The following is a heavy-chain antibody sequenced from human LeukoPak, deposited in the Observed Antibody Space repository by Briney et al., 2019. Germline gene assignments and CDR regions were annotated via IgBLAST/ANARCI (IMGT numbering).Heavy chain of an antibody. Sequence: GGSLRLSCAASGFTFSSYAMSWVRQAPWKGLEWVSAISGSGGSTFYADSVKGRFTISRGNSKNTLSLQMNSLRAEDTAVYFCAKGEEDFDYWGQGTLVTVSS. CDR2: ISGSGGST. V-gene: IGHV3-23*01. J-gene: IGHJ4*02. CDR1: GFTFSSYA. D-gene: IGHD1-26*01. CDR3: AKGEEDFDY.